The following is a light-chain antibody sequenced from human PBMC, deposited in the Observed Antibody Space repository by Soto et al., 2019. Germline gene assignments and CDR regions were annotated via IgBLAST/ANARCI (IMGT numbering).Light chain of an antibody. CDR3: SSYTCSSTHVV. J-gene: IGLJ2*01. CDR2: DVS. CDR1: SSDVGGYNY. V-gene: IGLV2-14*01. Sequence: QSALTQPASVSGSPGQSITISCTGTSSDVGGYNYVSWYQQHPGKAPKLMIYDVSNRPSGVSNRFSGSKSGNTASLTISGLQAEDEADYYCSSYTCSSTHVVFGGETKVTVL.